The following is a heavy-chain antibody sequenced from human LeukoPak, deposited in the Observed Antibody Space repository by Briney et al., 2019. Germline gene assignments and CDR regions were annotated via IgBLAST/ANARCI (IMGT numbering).Heavy chain of an antibody. CDR1: GGSISSGWW. V-gene: IGHV4-4*02. J-gene: IGHJ4*02. Sequence: SETLSLTCAVSGGSISSGWWWSWVRQPPGKGLEWIGEIHNSGSTHYNPSLRSRLSISVDKSKNQFSLKLTSMAAADTAVYYCARNGDYCLDYWGQGTLVTVSS. CDR3: ARNGDYCLDY. D-gene: IGHD3-10*01. CDR2: IHNSGST.